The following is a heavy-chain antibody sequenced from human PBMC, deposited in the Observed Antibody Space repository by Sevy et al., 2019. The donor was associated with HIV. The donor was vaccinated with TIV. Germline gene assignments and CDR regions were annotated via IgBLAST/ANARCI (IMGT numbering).Heavy chain of an antibody. CDR3: ARALYDFWSGYYQPTFDY. J-gene: IGHJ4*02. V-gene: IGHV4-30-2*01. D-gene: IGHD3-3*01. CDR1: GGSISSGGYS. CDR2: IYHSGST. Sequence: SETLSLTCAVSGGSISSGGYSWSWIRQPPGKGLEWIGYIYHSGSTYYNPSLKSRVTISVDRSKNQFSLKLSSVTAADTGVYYCARALYDFWSGYYQPTFDYWGQGTLVTVSS.